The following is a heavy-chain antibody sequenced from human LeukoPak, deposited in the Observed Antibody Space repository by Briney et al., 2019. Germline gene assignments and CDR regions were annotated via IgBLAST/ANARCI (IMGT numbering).Heavy chain of an antibody. J-gene: IGHJ5*02. D-gene: IGHD2-15*01. CDR2: IYSGGST. CDR1: GFTVSSNY. Sequence: GGSLRLSCAASGFTVSSNYMSWVRQAPGKGLEWVSVIYSGGSTYYADSVKGRFTISRDNSKNTLYLQMNSLRAEDTAVYYCAKDRRDIVVVVAAIGLDPWGQGTLVTVSS. V-gene: IGHV3-66*01. CDR3: AKDRRDIVVVVAAIGLDP.